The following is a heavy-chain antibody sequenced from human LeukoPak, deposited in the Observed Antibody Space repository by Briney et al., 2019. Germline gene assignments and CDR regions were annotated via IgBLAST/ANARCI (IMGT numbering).Heavy chain of an antibody. D-gene: IGHD3-10*01. CDR2: IIPIFGTA. V-gene: IGHV1-69*06. CDR3: AGYGSGSYLPYYFDC. J-gene: IGHJ4*02. Sequence: ASVKVSCKASGGTFSSYAISWVRQAPGQGLEWMGGIIPIFGTANYAQKFQGRVTITADKSTSTAYMELSSLRSEDTAVYYCAGYGSGSYLPYYFDCWGQGTLVTVSS. CDR1: GGTFSSYA.